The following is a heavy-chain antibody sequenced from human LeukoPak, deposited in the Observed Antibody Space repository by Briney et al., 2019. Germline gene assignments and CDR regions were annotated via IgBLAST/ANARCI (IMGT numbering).Heavy chain of an antibody. V-gene: IGHV4-59*01. Sequence: PSETLSLTCTVSGGSISSYYWSWIRQPPGKGLEWIGYIYYSGSTNYNPSLKSRVTISVDTSKNQFSLKLSSVTAADTAVYYCASSPTYYYDSSELSFDYWGQGTLVTGSS. CDR2: IYYSGST. J-gene: IGHJ4*02. D-gene: IGHD3-22*01. CDR3: ASSPTYYYDSSELSFDY. CDR1: GGSISSYY.